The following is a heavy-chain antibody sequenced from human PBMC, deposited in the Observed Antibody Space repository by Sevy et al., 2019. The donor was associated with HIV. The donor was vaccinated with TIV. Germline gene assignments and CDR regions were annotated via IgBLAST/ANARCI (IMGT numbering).Heavy chain of an antibody. V-gene: IGHV3-48*02. J-gene: IGHJ6*02. CDR1: GFTFNTYN. D-gene: IGHD3-22*01. CDR2: ISYTSTTI. Sequence: GGTLRLSCAVSGFTFNTYNMNWVRQAPGKGLEWVSYISYTSTTIYYAGSVRGRFTISRDNAKNTQYLQMNSLRDEDTAVYYCASSDATSRFGYYYFAMDFWGQGTSVTVSS. CDR3: ASSDATSRFGYYYFAMDF.